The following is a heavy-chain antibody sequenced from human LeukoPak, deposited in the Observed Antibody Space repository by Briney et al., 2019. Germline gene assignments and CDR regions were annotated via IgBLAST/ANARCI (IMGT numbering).Heavy chain of an antibody. V-gene: IGHV3-23*01. CDR2: ISGRGDST. Sequence: GGSLRLSCAASRFTFSSYAMSWVRQAPGKGLEWVSTISGRGDSTYYADSVKGRFTISRDNSRNTLYLQMNTLRAEDTAVYYCAKAIAAPVWYFDLWGRGALVTVSS. D-gene: IGHD6-13*01. CDR3: AKAIAAPVWYFDL. CDR1: RFTFSSYA. J-gene: IGHJ2*01.